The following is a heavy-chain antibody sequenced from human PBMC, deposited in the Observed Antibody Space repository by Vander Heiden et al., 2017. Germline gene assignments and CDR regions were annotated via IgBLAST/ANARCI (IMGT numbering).Heavy chain of an antibody. V-gene: IGHV3-30*03. CDR3: TGSWYASQSSAV. J-gene: IGHJ4*02. Sequence: QMLESGGDVVQPGTSLRLSCVVSGFTFSSYDMHWVRQAPGKGLEWVAILSFDGTNTYYAASVKGRFTISRDISKNTLYLQMSSLRLEDTAMYYATGSWYASQSSAVWGQGTLVTVSS. CDR2: LSFDGTNT. CDR1: GFTFSSYD. D-gene: IGHD3-10*01.